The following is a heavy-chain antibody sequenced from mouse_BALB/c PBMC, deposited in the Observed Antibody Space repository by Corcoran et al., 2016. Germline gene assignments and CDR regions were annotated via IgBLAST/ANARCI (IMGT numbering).Heavy chain of an antibody. CDR2: INTYTGEP. CDR3: ARGDGYLMDY. V-gene: IGHV9-1*02. D-gene: IGHD2-3*01. CDR1: GYTFPNYG. J-gene: IGHJ4*01. Sequence: QIQLVQSGPELKKPGETVKISCKASGYTFPNYGMNWVKQAPGKGLKWMGWINTYTGEPTYADDFKGRFAFSLETSASTAYLQINNLKNEDMATYFCARGDGYLMDYWGQGTSVTVSS.